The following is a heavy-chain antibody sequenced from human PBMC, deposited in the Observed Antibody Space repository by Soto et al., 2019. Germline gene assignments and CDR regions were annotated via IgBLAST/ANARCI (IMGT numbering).Heavy chain of an antibody. J-gene: IGHJ6*02. CDR1: GGSITSSY. CDR3: ARGEDAFFYYGLDV. V-gene: IGHV4-59*01. Sequence: SETLSLTCTVSGGSITSSYWSWIRRPPGKGLEWIAYIYDTGISGYTPSTSYNPSLKSRITTSVDTSKSQFSLKLTSVTAADTAVYYCARGEDAFFYYGLDVWGQGITVTAP. CDR2: IYDTGISGYTPST.